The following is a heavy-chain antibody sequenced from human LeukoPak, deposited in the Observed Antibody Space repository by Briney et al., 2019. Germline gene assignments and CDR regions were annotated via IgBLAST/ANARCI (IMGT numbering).Heavy chain of an antibody. V-gene: IGHV3-66*01. CDR1: GFTVSSNY. D-gene: IGHD3-3*01. CDR3: ARDMSRKGYYDFWSGYEY. CDR2: IYSGGST. J-gene: IGHJ4*02. Sequence: GGSLRLSCAASGFTVSSNYMSWVRQAPGKGLEWVSVIYSGGSTYYADSVKGRFTISRDNSKNTLYLQMNSLRAEDTAVYYCARDMSRKGYYDFWSGYEYWGQGTLVTVSS.